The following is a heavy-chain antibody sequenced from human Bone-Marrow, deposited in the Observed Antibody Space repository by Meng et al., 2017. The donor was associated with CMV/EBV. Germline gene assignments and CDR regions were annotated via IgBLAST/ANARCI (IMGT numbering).Heavy chain of an antibody. CDR2: IYSGGSST. J-gene: IGHJ4*02. CDR1: GFTFSSYA. V-gene: IGHV3-23*03. CDR3: AKAITGKS. Sequence: GESLKISCAASGFTFSSYAMSWVRQAPGKGLEWVSVIYSGGSSTYYADSVKGRFTISRDNSKNTLYLQMNSLRAEDTAVYYCAKAITGKSWGQGTLVTVSS. D-gene: IGHD1-20*01.